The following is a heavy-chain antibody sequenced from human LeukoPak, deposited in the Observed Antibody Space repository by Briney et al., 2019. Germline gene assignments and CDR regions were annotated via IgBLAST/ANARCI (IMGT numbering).Heavy chain of an antibody. CDR3: AKDSLPHSFRGGGLDY. V-gene: IGHV3-30*18. Sequence: GGSLRLSCAASGFTFSSYGMHWVRQAPGKGLEWVAVISYDGSNKYYADSVKGRFTISRDNSKNTLYLQMNSLRAEDTAVYYCAKDSLPHSFRGGGLDYWGQGTLVTVSS. CDR1: GFTFSSYG. D-gene: IGHD3-10*01. J-gene: IGHJ4*02. CDR2: ISYDGSNK.